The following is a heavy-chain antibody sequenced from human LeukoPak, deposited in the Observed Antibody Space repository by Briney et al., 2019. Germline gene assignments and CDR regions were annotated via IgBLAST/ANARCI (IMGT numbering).Heavy chain of an antibody. D-gene: IGHD1-1*01. Sequence: KSGGSLRLSCAASGFTFSSYSMNWVRQAPGKGLEWVSSISSSSSYIYYADSVKGRFTISRDNAKNSPYLQMNSVRAEDTAVYYCARDRGTGNYYYYGMDVWGQGTTVTVSS. V-gene: IGHV3-21*01. J-gene: IGHJ6*02. CDR2: ISSSSSYI. CDR3: ARDRGTGNYYYYGMDV. CDR1: GFTFSSYS.